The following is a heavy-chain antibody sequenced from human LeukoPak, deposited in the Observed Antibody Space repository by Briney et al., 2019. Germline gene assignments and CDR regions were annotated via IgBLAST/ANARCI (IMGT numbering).Heavy chain of an antibody. CDR1: GFTFSSYA. CDR2: ISGSGGST. Sequence: GGSLRLSCAASGFTFSSYAMSWVRQAPGKGLEWVAAISGSGGSTYYAYSVKGRFTISRDNSKNTLSLQMNIMRAEDTAVYYCGKDPTNGVMTIGSSYWGQGTLVTVSS. D-gene: IGHD2-8*01. J-gene: IGHJ4*02. V-gene: IGHV3-23*01. CDR3: GKDPTNGVMTIGSSY.